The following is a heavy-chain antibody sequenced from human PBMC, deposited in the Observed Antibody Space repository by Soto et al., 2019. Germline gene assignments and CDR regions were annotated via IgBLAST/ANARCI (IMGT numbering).Heavy chain of an antibody. Sequence: SETLSLTCAVYGGSFSGYYWSWIRQPPGKGLEWIGEINHSGSTNYNPSLKSRVTISVDTSKNQFSLKLSSVTAADTAVYYCARRYSGYDFDYWGQGTLVTVSS. D-gene: IGHD5-12*01. J-gene: IGHJ4*02. CDR3: ARRYSGYDFDY. CDR2: INHSGST. CDR1: GGSFSGYY. V-gene: IGHV4-34*01.